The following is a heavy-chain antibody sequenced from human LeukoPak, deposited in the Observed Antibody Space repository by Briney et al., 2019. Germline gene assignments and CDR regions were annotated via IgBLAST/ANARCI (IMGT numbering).Heavy chain of an antibody. J-gene: IGHJ6*03. CDR3: ARLPSRYSSRTMDV. D-gene: IGHD6-13*01. V-gene: IGHV4-34*01. Sequence: PSETLSLTCAVYGGSFSGYYWSWIRQPPGKGLEWIGEINHSGSTNYNPSLKSRVTISVDTSKNQFSLKLSSVTAADTAVYYCARLPSRYSSRTMDVWGKGTTVTISS. CDR2: INHSGST. CDR1: GGSFSGYY.